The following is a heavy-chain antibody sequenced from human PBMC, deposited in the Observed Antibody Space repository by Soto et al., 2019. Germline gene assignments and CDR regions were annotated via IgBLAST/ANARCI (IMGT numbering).Heavy chain of an antibody. D-gene: IGHD1-1*01. Sequence: GGSLRLSCAASGFSFSDYWMSWVRQAPGKGLEWVANIKQDGSEKNYVDSVKGRFTISRDNAKNSLYLQMNSLRAEDTAVYYCVAGFDFWGQGTLVTVSS. CDR3: VAGFDF. CDR1: GFSFSDYW. CDR2: IKQDGSEK. V-gene: IGHV3-7*01. J-gene: IGHJ4*02.